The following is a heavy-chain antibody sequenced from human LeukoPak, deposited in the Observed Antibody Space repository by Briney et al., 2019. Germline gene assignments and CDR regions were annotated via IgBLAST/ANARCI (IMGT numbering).Heavy chain of an antibody. CDR2: SGST. Sequence: SGSTNYHPSLQSRLTISVDPSKNQFSLKLSSVTAAATAVYYCARAPYYYGSGSSLYYLHVWGKGTTVTVSS. J-gene: IGHJ6*03. V-gene: IGHV4-61*02. CDR3: ARAPYYYGSGSSLYYLHV. D-gene: IGHD3-10*01.